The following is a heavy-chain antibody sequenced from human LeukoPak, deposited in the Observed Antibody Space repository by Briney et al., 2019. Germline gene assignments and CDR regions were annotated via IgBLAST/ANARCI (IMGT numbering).Heavy chain of an antibody. CDR2: IKSKTDGGTT. Sequence: GGSLRLSCAASGFTFSGDYMSWIRQAPGKGLEWVGRIKSKTDGGTTDYAAPVKGRFTISRDDSKNTLYLQMNSLKTEDTAVYYCTTQLTYSSSFDYWGQGTLVTVSS. D-gene: IGHD6-13*01. J-gene: IGHJ4*02. CDR3: TTQLTYSSSFDY. CDR1: GFTFSGDY. V-gene: IGHV3-15*01.